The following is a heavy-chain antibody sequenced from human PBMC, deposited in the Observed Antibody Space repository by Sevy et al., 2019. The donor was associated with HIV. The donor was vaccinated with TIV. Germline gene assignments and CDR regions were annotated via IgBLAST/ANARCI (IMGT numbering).Heavy chain of an antibody. Sequence: GGSLRLSCAASGFTFNIYSMSWVRQTPGKGLGWVATLSFGCGKINHADSVKGRSTMSVDDSKNAVYLQMNNLRVEDTAIYYCAREGCTKPHDYWGQGTLVTVSS. CDR2: LSFGCGKI. J-gene: IGHJ4*02. CDR3: AREGCTKPHDY. D-gene: IGHD2-8*01. V-gene: IGHV3-23*01. CDR1: GFTFNIYS.